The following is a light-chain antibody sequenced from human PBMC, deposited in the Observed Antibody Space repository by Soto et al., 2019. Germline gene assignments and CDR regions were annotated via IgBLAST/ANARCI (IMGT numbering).Light chain of an antibody. CDR3: LQRSDWPIT. CDR1: QYINTR. J-gene: IGKJ5*01. Sequence: EIVLTQSPATLSSFPGDRVTLSCRASQYINTRLAWYQHRPGQAPRLLIYQTSIRAAGIPARFSASGTGTDFTLTISYLEPEDFAVYYCLQRSDWPITFGQGTRLEIK. CDR2: QTS. V-gene: IGKV3D-11*01.